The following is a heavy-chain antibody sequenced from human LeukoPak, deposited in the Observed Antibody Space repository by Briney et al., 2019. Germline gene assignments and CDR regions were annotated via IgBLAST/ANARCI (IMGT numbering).Heavy chain of an antibody. V-gene: IGHV3-33*08. D-gene: IGHD3-3*01. CDR2: IWYDGSNK. CDR1: GFTFSSYA. CDR3: ARDHPAHGGFLEWPQHYMDV. Sequence: QPGGSLRLSCAASGFTFSSYAMSWVRQAPGKGLEWVAVIWYDGSNKYYADSVKGRFTISRDNSKNTLYLQMNSLRAEDTAVYYCARDHPAHGGFLEWPQHYMDVWGKGTTVTVSS. J-gene: IGHJ6*03.